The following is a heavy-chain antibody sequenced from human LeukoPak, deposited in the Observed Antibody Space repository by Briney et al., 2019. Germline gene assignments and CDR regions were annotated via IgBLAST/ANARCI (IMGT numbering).Heavy chain of an antibody. CDR3: ARDLGIFGDFDY. J-gene: IGHJ4*02. CDR2: IRYDGSNE. Sequence: GGSLRLSCTTSGFSFSNFGMHWVRQAPDKGLEWLAFIRYDGSNEYSADSVKGRFTISRENSRNTLFLQTDSLRSEDTAVYYCARDLGIFGDFDYWGQGTLVIVSS. CDR1: GFSFSNFG. V-gene: IGHV3-30*02. D-gene: IGHD3-3*01.